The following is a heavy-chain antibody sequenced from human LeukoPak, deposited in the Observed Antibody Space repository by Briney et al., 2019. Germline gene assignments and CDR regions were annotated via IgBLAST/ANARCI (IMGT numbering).Heavy chain of an antibody. CDR3: AADLRSSSWPVY. CDR2: IVVGSGNT. D-gene: IGHD6-13*01. V-gene: IGHV1-58*01. J-gene: IGHJ4*02. Sequence: ASVKVSCKASGFTFTSSAVQWVRQARGQRLEWIGWIVVGSGNTNYAQKFQERVTITRDMSTSTAYMELSSLRSEDTAVYYCAADLRSSSWPVYWGQGTLVTVSS. CDR1: GFTFTSSA.